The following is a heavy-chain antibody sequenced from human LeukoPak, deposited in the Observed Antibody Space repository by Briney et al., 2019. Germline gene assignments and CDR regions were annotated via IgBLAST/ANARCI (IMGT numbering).Heavy chain of an antibody. CDR3: AKRSGDSSGYYYGIYYFDY. D-gene: IGHD3-22*01. Sequence: ETLSLTCTVSGGSISGTYYWRWIRQPPGKGLEWVSAISGSGGSTYYADSVKGRFTISRDNSKNTLYLQMNSLRAEDTAVYYCAKRSGDSSGYYYGIYYFDYWGQGTLVTVSS. CDR2: ISGSGGST. V-gene: IGHV3-23*01. J-gene: IGHJ4*02. CDR1: GGSISGTYY.